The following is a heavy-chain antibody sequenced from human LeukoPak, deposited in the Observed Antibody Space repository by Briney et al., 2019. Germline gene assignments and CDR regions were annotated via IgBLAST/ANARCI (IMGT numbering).Heavy chain of an antibody. D-gene: IGHD4-23*01. V-gene: IGHV3-33*01. CDR2: IWYDGSNK. CDR3: ARDRKLSPDYGGNSYYFDY. J-gene: IGHJ4*02. Sequence: GGSLRLSCAASGFTFSSYGMHWVRQAPGKGLEWVAVIWYDGSNKYYADSVKGRFTTSRDNSKNTLYLQMNSLRAEDTAVYYCARDRKLSPDYGGNSYYFDYWGQGTLVTVSS. CDR1: GFTFSSYG.